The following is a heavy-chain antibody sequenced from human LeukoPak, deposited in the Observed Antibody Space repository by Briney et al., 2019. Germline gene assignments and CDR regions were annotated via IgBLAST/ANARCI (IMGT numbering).Heavy chain of an antibody. J-gene: IGHJ4*02. CDR3: ARARRDSGYYNIDY. CDR2: INHSGST. Sequence: KPSETLSLTCGVYGGSFSCYYWSWIRQPPGKGLEWIGEINHSGSTNYNPSRKSRFTISIDTSKKQFSLKVSAVTAADTAVYYCARARRDSGYYNIDYWGQGTLVTVSS. V-gene: IGHV4-34*01. CDR1: GGSFSCYY. D-gene: IGHD3-3*01.